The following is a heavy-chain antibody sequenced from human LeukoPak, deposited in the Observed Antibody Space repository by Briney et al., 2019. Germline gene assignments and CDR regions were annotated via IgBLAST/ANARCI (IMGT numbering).Heavy chain of an antibody. Sequence: GGSLRLSCTASGFIFDDYGMSWVRQAPGKGLEWVSGINWNGGSTGYADSVKGRFTISRDNAKNSLYLQMHSLRAEDTALYYCATSFPQNSFVDVWGKGTTVTVSS. CDR1: GFIFDDYG. D-gene: IGHD3-3*02. CDR3: ATSFPQNSFVDV. J-gene: IGHJ6*04. V-gene: IGHV3-20*04. CDR2: INWNGGST.